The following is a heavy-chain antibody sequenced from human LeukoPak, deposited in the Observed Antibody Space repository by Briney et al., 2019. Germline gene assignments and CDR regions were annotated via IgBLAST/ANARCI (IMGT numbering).Heavy chain of an antibody. CDR2: IYGSGTT. D-gene: IGHD3-10*01. CDR1: GYSISSGHF. V-gene: IGHV4-38-2*02. CDR3: ASVRGGSPY. J-gene: IGHJ4*02. Sequence: TSETLSLTCTVSGYSISSGHFWSWIRQPPGKGLEWIGSIYGSGTTYYDPPLRSRVSISADTSKNHFSLELSSVTAADTAVYYCASVRGGSPYWGQGTLVTVSS.